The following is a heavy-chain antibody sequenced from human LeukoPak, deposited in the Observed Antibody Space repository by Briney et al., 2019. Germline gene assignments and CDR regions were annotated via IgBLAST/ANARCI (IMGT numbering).Heavy chain of an antibody. V-gene: IGHV3-21*01. Sequence: RSGGSLRLSCAASGFTFSSYTMNWVRQAPGKGLEWVSSIRSNSNYIYYADSVKGRFTISRDNAKNSLYLQMNSLRAEDTAVYYCARDSYSSSWYGNDYWGQGTLVTVSS. CDR1: GFTFSSYT. CDR2: IRSNSNYI. CDR3: ARDSYSSSWYGNDY. D-gene: IGHD6-13*01. J-gene: IGHJ4*02.